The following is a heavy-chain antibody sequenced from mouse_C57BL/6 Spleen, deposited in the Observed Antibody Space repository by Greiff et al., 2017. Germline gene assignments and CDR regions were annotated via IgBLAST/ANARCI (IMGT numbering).Heavy chain of an antibody. CDR1: GYSITSGYY. CDR3: ARDRGTTAPFAY. D-gene: IGHD1-2*01. Sequence: VQLKESGPGLVKPSQSLSLTCSVTGYSITSGYYWNWIRQFPGNKLEWMGYISYDGSNNYNPSLKNRISITRDTSKNQFFLKLNSVTTEDTATYYCARDRGTTAPFAYWGQGTLVTVSA. V-gene: IGHV3-6*01. CDR2: ISYDGSN. J-gene: IGHJ3*01.